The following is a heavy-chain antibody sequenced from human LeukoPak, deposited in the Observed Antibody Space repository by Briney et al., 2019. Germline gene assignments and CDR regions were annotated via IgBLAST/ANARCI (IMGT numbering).Heavy chain of an antibody. CDR3: ARMGYCSSTSCYDTRDDAFDI. CDR2: IYYSGST. J-gene: IGHJ3*02. V-gene: IGHV4-39*01. Sequence: SETLSLTCTVSGGSISSSSYYWGWIRQPPGKGLEWIGSIYYSGSTYYNPSLKSRVTISVDTSKNQFSLKLSSVTAADTAVYYCARMGYCSSTSCYDTRDDAFDIWGQGTMVTVSS. CDR1: GGSISSSSYY. D-gene: IGHD2-2*01.